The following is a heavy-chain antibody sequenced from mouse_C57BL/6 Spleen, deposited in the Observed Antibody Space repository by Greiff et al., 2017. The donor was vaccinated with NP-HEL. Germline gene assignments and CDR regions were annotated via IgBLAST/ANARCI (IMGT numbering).Heavy chain of an antibody. J-gene: IGHJ4*01. CDR3: ARGVYYYGSSYGYAMDY. D-gene: IGHD1-1*01. CDR2: IWSGGST. V-gene: IGHV2-2*01. Sequence: VQLQESGPGLVQPSQSLSITCTVSGFSLTSYGVHWVRQSPGKGLEWLGVIWSGGSTDYNAAFISRLSISKDNSKSQVFFKMNSLQADDTAIYYCARGVYYYGSSYGYAMDYWGQGTSVTVSS. CDR1: GFSLTSYG.